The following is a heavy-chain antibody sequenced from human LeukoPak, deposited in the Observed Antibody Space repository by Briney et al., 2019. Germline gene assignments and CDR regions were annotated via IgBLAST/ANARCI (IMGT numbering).Heavy chain of an antibody. CDR2: IYYSGST. CDR1: GGSISSYQ. V-gene: IGHV4-59*01. CDR3: ARGTGGGSYSSDLDY. J-gene: IGHJ4*02. Sequence: SETLSLTCTVSGGSISSYQWTWIRQPPGEGLEWIGQIYYSGSTNYNPSLKIRVTMSVDTSTNQFSLKLTSVTAADTAVYYCARGTGGGSYSSDLDYWGQGTLVTVSS. D-gene: IGHD1-26*01.